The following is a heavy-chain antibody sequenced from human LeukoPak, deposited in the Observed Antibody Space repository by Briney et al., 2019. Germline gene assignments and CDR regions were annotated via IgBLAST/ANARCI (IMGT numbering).Heavy chain of an antibody. J-gene: IGHJ4*02. CDR1: GFTFSSYS. V-gene: IGHV3-21*01. CDR3: AKARGLWFGEFFPDY. CDR2: ISSSSSYI. D-gene: IGHD3-10*01. Sequence: KPGGSLRLSCAASGFTFSSYSMNWVRQAPGKGLEWVSSISSSSSYIYYADSVKGRFTISRDNAKNSLYLQMNSLRAEDTAVYYCAKARGLWFGEFFPDYWGQGTLVTVSS.